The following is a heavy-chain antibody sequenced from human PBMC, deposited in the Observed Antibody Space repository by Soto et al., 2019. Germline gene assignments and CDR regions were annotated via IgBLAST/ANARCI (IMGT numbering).Heavy chain of an antibody. Sequence: GASVKVSCKVSGYTLTELSMHWVRQAPGKGLEWMGGFDPVDGETVYAQKFQGRVTMTEDTSTDTAFMELSRLRFDDTAVYYCARTHCLSTSCYSPYYYYGMDVWGQGTTVTVSS. CDR1: GYTLTELS. D-gene: IGHD2-2*01. CDR2: FDPVDGET. J-gene: IGHJ6*02. CDR3: ARTHCLSTSCYSPYYYYGMDV. V-gene: IGHV1-24*01.